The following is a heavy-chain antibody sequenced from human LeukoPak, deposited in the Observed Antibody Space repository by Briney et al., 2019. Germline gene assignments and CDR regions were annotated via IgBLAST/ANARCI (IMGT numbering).Heavy chain of an antibody. CDR2: INHSGST. J-gene: IGHJ6*03. V-gene: IGHV4-34*01. CDR3: ARSPYYYYMDV. Sequence: PSETLSLTCAVYGGSFSGYYWSWIRQPPGKGLEWIGGINHSGSTNYNPSLKSRVTISVDTSKNQFSLKLSSVTAADTAVYYCARSPYYYYMDVWGKGTTVTVSS. CDR1: GGSFSGYY.